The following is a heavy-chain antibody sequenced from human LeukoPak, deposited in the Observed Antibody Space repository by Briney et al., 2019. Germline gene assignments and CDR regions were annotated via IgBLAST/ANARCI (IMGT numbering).Heavy chain of an antibody. CDR2: INHSGST. CDR3: ARRRITMVRGVLDY. J-gene: IGHJ4*02. Sequence: SETLSLTCAVYGGSSSGYYWSWIRQPPGKGLEWIGEINHSGSTNYNPSLKSRVTISVDMSKNQFSLKLSSVTAADTAVYYCARRRITMVRGVLDYWGQGTLVTVSS. V-gene: IGHV4-34*01. CDR1: GGSSSGYY. D-gene: IGHD3-10*01.